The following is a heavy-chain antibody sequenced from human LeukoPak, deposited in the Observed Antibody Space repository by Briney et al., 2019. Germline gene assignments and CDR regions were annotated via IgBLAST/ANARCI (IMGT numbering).Heavy chain of an antibody. D-gene: IGHD2-2*01. V-gene: IGHV4-59*01. Sequence: SETLSLTCTVSGGSTSSYYWSWIRQPPGKGLEWIGYIYYSGSTNYNPSLKSRVTISVDTSKNQFSLKLSSVTAADTAVYYCARDKGFRCSSTSCYDGYGMDVWGQGTTVTVSS. CDR2: IYYSGST. CDR3: ARDKGFRCSSTSCYDGYGMDV. CDR1: GGSTSSYY. J-gene: IGHJ6*02.